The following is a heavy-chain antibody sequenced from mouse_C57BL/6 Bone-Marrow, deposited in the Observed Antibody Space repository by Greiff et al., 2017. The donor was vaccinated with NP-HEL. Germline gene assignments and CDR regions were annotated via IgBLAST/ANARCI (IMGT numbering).Heavy chain of an antibody. V-gene: IGHV1-15*01. CDR1: GYTFTDYE. J-gene: IGHJ4*01. Sequence: QVQLQQSGAELVRPGASVTLSCKASGYTFTDYEMHWVKQTPVHGLEWIGAIDPETGGTAYNQKFKGKAILTADKSSSTAYMELRSLTSEDSAVYYCTRRRGWSYYAMDYWGQGTSVTVSS. CDR2: IDPETGGT. D-gene: IGHD2-3*01. CDR3: TRRRGWSYYAMDY.